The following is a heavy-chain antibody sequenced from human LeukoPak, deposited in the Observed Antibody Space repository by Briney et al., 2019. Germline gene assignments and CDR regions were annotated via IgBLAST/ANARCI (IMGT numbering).Heavy chain of an antibody. Sequence: SETLSLTCAVYGGSFSGYYWSWIRQPPGKGLEWIGEINHGGSTNYNPSLKSRVTISVDTSKNQFSLKLSSVTAADTAVYYCASSQQLPTGYFDYWGQGTLVTVSS. V-gene: IGHV4-34*01. D-gene: IGHD6-13*01. CDR1: GGSFSGYY. CDR2: INHGGST. CDR3: ASSQQLPTGYFDY. J-gene: IGHJ4*02.